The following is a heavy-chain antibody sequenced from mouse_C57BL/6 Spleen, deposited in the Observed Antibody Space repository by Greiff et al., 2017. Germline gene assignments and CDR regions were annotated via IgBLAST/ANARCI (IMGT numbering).Heavy chain of an antibody. CDR1: GYTFTSYW. J-gene: IGHJ1*03. Sequence: VQLQQSGPVLARPGASVKMSCKTSGYTFTSYWMHWVKQRHGQGLEWIGAINPENGDTSSNQKFKGKAKLTAVTSASTAYMELSSLTNEDAAVYSCTRCKSYPDFDVWGTGTTVTVSS. CDR2: INPENGDT. CDR3: TRCKSYPDFDV. D-gene: IGHD2-12*01. V-gene: IGHV1-5*01.